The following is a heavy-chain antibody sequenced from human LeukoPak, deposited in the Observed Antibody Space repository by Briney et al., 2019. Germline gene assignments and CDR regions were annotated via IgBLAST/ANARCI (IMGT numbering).Heavy chain of an antibody. CDR2: IIPIFGTA. Sequence: AASVKVSCEASGGTFSSYAISWVRQAPGQGLEWMGGIIPIFGTANHAQKFQGRVTITTDESTSTAYMELSSLRSEDTAVYYCARSLDIVVVTAMDYWGQGTLVTVSS. CDR1: GGTFSSYA. D-gene: IGHD2-21*02. CDR3: ARSLDIVVVTAMDY. J-gene: IGHJ4*02. V-gene: IGHV1-69*05.